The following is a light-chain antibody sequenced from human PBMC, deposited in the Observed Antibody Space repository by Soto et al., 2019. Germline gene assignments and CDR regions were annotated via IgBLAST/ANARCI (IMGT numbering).Light chain of an antibody. CDR2: EVS. CDR3: SSYTSSSTVV. J-gene: IGLJ2*01. V-gene: IGLV2-14*01. CDR1: SRDVGGYKF. Sequence: QSALTQPASVSASPGQSITISCTGTSRDVGGYKFVSWYQQHPGKAPKLMIYEVSNRPSGVSNRFSGSKSGNTASLTISGLQAEDEADYYCSSYTSSSTVVFGGGTKLTVL.